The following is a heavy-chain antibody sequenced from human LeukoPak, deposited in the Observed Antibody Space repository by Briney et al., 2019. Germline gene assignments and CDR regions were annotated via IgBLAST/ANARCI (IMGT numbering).Heavy chain of an antibody. V-gene: IGHV1-69*13. Sequence: ASVKVSXKASGGTFSSYAISWVRQAPGQGLEWMGGIIPIFGTANYAQKFQGRVTITADESTSTAYMELSSLRSEDTAVYYRASFMVVTPTPTPFDYWGQGTLVTVSS. CDR3: ASFMVVTPTPTPFDY. CDR2: IIPIFGTA. D-gene: IGHD4-23*01. CDR1: GGTFSSYA. J-gene: IGHJ4*02.